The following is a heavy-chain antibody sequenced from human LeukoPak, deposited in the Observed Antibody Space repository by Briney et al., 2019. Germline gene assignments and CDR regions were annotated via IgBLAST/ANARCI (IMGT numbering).Heavy chain of an antibody. CDR3: ASGIASYCSGGSCYDSNFDY. Sequence: PGGSLRLSCAASGFTFTSYAMNWVRQAPGKGLEWVSSISSSSSYIYYADSVKGRFTISRDNAKNSLYLQMNSLRAEDTAVYYCASGIASYCSGGSCYDSNFDYWGQGTLVTVSS. J-gene: IGHJ4*02. D-gene: IGHD2-15*01. V-gene: IGHV3-21*01. CDR2: ISSSSSYI. CDR1: GFTFTSYA.